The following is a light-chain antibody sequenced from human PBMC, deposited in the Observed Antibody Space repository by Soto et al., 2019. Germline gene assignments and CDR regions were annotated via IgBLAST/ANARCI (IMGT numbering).Light chain of an antibody. Sequence: EIVLTQSPGTLSLSPGERATLSCRASQSVSNNYLAWYQQKPGQAPRLLIYGASNRATGIPDRFSGSGSGTDFTLTISSLQSEDFAVYYCQQYHNWPRTFGQGTKVEI. CDR2: GAS. V-gene: IGKV3-20*01. J-gene: IGKJ1*01. CDR3: QQYHNWPRT. CDR1: QSVSNNY.